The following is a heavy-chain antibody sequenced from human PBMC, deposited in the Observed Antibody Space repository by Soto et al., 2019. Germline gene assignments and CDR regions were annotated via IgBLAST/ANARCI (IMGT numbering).Heavy chain of an antibody. CDR1: GGSFSGYY. CDR3: ARGFQRGTYYYYYYGMDV. D-gene: IGHD1-1*01. Sequence: SETLSLTCAVYGGSFSGYYWSWIRQPPGKGLEWIGEINHSGSTNYNPSLKSRVTISVDTSKNQFSLKLSSVTAADTAVYYCARGFQRGTYYYYYYGMDVWGQGTMATVYS. V-gene: IGHV4-34*01. CDR2: INHSGST. J-gene: IGHJ6*02.